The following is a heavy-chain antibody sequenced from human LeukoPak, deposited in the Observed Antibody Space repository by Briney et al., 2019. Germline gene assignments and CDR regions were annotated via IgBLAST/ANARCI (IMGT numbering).Heavy chain of an antibody. CDR3: ARSYGSGSYYFVY. V-gene: IGHV4-59*01. Sequence: SETLSLTCTVSGGSISSYYWSWIRQPPGKGLEWIGYIYYSGSTNYNPSLKSRVTISVDTSKNQFSLKLSFVTAADTAVYYCARSYGSGSYYFVYWGQGTLVTVSS. J-gene: IGHJ4*02. D-gene: IGHD3-10*01. CDR1: GGSISSYY. CDR2: IYYSGST.